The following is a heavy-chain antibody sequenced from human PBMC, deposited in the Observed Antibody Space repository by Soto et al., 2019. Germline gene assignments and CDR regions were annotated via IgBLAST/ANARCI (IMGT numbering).Heavy chain of an antibody. J-gene: IGHJ6*02. CDR1: GFTFSSYE. D-gene: IGHD1-1*01. CDR3: ARANWNDEGGGYYYYGMDV. Sequence: GGSLRLSCAASGFTFSSYEMNWVCQAPGKGLEWVSYISSSGSTIYYADSVKGRFTISRDNAKNSLYLQMNSLRAEDTAVYYCARANWNDEGGGYYYYGMDVWGQGTTVTVSS. V-gene: IGHV3-48*03. CDR2: ISSSGSTI.